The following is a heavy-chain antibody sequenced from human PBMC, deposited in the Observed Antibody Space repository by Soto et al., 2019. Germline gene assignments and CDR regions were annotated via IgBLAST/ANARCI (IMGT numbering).Heavy chain of an antibody. CDR1: GYTFTSYG. D-gene: IGHD2-2*01. J-gene: IGHJ4*02. CDR2: ISAYNGNT. CDR3: ARGGGLVVPAAPPNFDY. Sequence: GASVKASCKASGYTFTSYGISWVRQAPGQGLEWMGWISAYNGNTNYAQKLQGRVTMTTDTSTSTAYMALRRLRSDDTAVYYCARGGGLVVPAAPPNFDYWGQGTLVTVSS. V-gene: IGHV1-18*01.